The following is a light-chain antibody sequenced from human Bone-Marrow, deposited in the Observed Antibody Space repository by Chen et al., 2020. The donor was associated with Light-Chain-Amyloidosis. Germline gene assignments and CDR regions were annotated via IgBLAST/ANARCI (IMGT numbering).Light chain of an antibody. CDR2: ATS. CDR3: QQSYSSPLT. CDR1: QSVSRY. J-gene: IGKJ4*01. Sequence: DSQMTQSPSSLSASVGDRVTITCRSSQSVSRYLNWYQQKPGKAPTLLIYATSNLQSGVPSRFSGNGSETDFTLTISSLQPEDFATYYCQQSYSSPLTFGGGTRVEIK. V-gene: IGKV1-39*01.